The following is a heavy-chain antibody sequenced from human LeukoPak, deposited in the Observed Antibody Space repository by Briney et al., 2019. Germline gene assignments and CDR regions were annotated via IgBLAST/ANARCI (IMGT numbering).Heavy chain of an antibody. J-gene: IGHJ4*02. CDR3: ARDPGYSYGSIDY. V-gene: IGHV4-4*02. Sequence: SGTLSLTCAVSGGSISSSNWWSWVRQPPGKGLEWIGEIYHSGSTNYNPSLKSRVTISVDKSKNQFSLKLSSVTAADTAVYYCARDPGYSYGSIDYWGQGTLVTVSS. CDR1: GGSISSSNW. CDR2: IYHSGST. D-gene: IGHD5-18*01.